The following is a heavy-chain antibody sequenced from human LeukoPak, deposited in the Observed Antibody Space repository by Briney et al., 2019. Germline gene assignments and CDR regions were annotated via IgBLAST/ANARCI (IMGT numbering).Heavy chain of an antibody. J-gene: IGHJ4*02. CDR2: ISYDGSNK. CDR3: AKGYGIIDY. D-gene: IGHD1-1*01. CDR1: GFTFSSYG. Sequence: GRSLRLSCAASGFTFSSYGMHWVRQAPGKGLVWVAVISYDGSNKYYADSVKGRFTISRDNSTNTLYLQMNSLRAEDTAVYYCAKGYGIIDYWGQGTLVTVSS. V-gene: IGHV3-30*18.